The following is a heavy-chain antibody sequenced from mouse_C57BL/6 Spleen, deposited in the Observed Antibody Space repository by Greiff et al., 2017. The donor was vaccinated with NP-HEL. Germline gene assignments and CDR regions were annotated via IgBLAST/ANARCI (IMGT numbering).Heavy chain of an antibody. CDR2: INPGSGGT. CDR1: GYAFTNYL. D-gene: IGHD1-1*01. V-gene: IGHV1-54*01. Sequence: QVQLKQSGAELVRPGTSVKVSCKASGYAFTNYLIEWVKQRPGQGLEWIGVINPGSGGTNYNEKFKGKATLTADKSSSTAYMQLSSLTSEDSAVYFCARWGTTVVPNYYAMDYWGQGTSVTVSS. CDR3: ARWGTTVVPNYYAMDY. J-gene: IGHJ4*01.